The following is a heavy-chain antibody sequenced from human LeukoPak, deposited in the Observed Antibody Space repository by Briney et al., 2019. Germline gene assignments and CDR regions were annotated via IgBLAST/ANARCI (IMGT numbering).Heavy chain of an antibody. CDR1: GGSISSYY. Sequence: SETLSLTCTVSGGSISSYYWSWIRQPPGKGLEWIGYIYYSGSTNYNPSLKSRVTISVDTSKNQFSLKLSSVTAADTAVYYCARGYCSGGSCPADYWGQGTLVTVSP. CDR3: ARGYCSGGSCPADY. CDR2: IYYSGST. V-gene: IGHV4-59*01. D-gene: IGHD2-15*01. J-gene: IGHJ4*02.